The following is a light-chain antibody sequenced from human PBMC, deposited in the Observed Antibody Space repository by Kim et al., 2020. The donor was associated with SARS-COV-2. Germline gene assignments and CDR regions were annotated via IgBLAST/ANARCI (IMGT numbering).Light chain of an antibody. V-gene: IGKV1-39*01. CDR1: QTIGSY. Sequence: IQLTQSPSSLSASVGDTVSITCRASQTIGSYLNWYQHTPGKAPKLLIDLASNLRSGIPSRFIGSRSETDFTLTINSLQPEDFATYYCQQTYSSPPTFGRGTKVDIK. CDR3: QQTYSSPPT. J-gene: IGKJ1*01. CDR2: LAS.